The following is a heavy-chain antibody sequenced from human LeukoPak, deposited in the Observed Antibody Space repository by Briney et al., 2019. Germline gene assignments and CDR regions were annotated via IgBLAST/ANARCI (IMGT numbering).Heavy chain of an antibody. V-gene: IGHV3-30*19. CDR3: ARDPTVWGATYYYYYGMDV. Sequence: GRSLRLSCAASGFTFSSYGMHWVRQAPGKGLEWVAVIWYDGSNKYYADSVKGRFTISRDNSKNTLYLQMNSLRAEDTAVYYCARDPTVWGATYYYYYGMDVWGQGTTVTVSS. CDR1: GFTFSSYG. J-gene: IGHJ6*02. D-gene: IGHD1-26*01. CDR2: IWYDGSNK.